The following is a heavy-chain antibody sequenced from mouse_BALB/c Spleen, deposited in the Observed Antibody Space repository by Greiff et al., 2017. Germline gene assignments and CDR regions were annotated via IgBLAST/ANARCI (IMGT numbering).Heavy chain of an antibody. V-gene: IGHV5-17*02. CDR2: ISSGSSTI. Sequence: DVKLVESGGGLVQPGGSRKLSCAASGFTFSSFGMHWVRQAPEKGLEWVAYISSGSSTIYYADTVKGRFTISRDNPKNTLFLQMTSLRSEDTAMYYCARSGYGYDLYYYAMDYWGQGTSVTVSS. CDR1: GFTFSSFG. J-gene: IGHJ4*01. CDR3: ARSGYGYDLYYYAMDY. D-gene: IGHD2-2*01.